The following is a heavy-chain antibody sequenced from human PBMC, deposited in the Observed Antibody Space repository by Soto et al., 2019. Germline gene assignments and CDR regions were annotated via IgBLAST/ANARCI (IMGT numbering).Heavy chain of an antibody. Sequence: GGSLRLSCAASGFTFSSYGMHWVRQAPGKGLEWVAVIWYDGSNKYYADSVKGRFTISRDNSKNTLYLQMNSLRAEDTAVYYCASGGSAAAPPGNWFDPWGQGTLVTVSS. D-gene: IGHD6-13*01. V-gene: IGHV3-33*01. CDR1: GFTFSSYG. J-gene: IGHJ5*02. CDR3: ASGGSAAAPPGNWFDP. CDR2: IWYDGSNK.